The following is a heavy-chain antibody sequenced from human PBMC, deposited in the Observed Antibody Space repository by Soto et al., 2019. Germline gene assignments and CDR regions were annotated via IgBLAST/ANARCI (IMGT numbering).Heavy chain of an antibody. D-gene: IGHD4-17*01. J-gene: IGHJ4*02. CDR2: IVVGSGNT. Sequence: PSWKISCKASGFTFTSSVLQWVRQSHGQRLEWIGWIVVGSGNTNYAQKFQERVTITRDMSTSTAYMELSSLRSEDTAVYYCAAATTNSTVTLFDYWGQGTLVTVSS. CDR3: AAATTNSTVTLFDY. CDR1: GFTFTSSV. V-gene: IGHV1-58*01.